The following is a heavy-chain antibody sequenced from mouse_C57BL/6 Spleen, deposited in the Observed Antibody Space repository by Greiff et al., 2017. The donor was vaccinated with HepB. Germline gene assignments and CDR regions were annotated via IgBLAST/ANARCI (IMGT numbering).Heavy chain of an antibody. CDR1: GFTFNTYA. CDR2: IRSKSSNYAT. J-gene: IGHJ1*03. Sequence: EVMLVESGGGLVQPKGSLKLSCAASGFTFNTYAMHWVRQAPGKGLEWVARIRSKSSNYATYYADSVKDRFTISRDDSQSMLYLQMNNLKTEDTAMYYCVREGGYGYDGYFDVWGTGTTVTVSS. D-gene: IGHD2-2*01. CDR3: VREGGYGYDGYFDV. V-gene: IGHV10-3*01.